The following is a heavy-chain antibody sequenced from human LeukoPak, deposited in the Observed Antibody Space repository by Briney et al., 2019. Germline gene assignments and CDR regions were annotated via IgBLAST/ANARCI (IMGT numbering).Heavy chain of an antibody. CDR1: GGSISSASYH. CDR2: ISHDEST. V-gene: IGHV4-30-2*01. Sequence: SETLSLTCTVSGGSISSASYHWSWIRQPPGKGLEWIGYISHDESTFYNPSLKSRVTISVDRSKNQFSLRLNSVTAADTAVYYCARWADYWGQGTLVTVSS. J-gene: IGHJ4*02. CDR3: ARWADY.